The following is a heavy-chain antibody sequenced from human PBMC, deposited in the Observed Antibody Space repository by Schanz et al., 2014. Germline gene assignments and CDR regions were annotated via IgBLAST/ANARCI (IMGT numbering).Heavy chain of an antibody. D-gene: IGHD3-22*01. Sequence: QVQLVEFGGGVVQPGRSLRLSCAGSGFSFSDYGMHWVRQAPGRGLEWVAVISYHGSERYYADSVKGRFTISRDNSKNTLYLQMNSLRTEDTAVYFCAKSYDTSGYSGFDYWGQGTLVTVSS. J-gene: IGHJ4*02. CDR3: AKSYDTSGYSGFDY. V-gene: IGHV3-30*18. CDR1: GFSFSDYG. CDR2: ISYHGSER.